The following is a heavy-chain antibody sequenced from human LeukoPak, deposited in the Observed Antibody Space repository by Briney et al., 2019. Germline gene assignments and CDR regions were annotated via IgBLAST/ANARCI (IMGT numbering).Heavy chain of an antibody. J-gene: IGHJ3*02. V-gene: IGHV4-34*01. CDR3: ARGPGVGAFDI. CDR1: GGSFSGYY. D-gene: IGHD2-8*01. CDR2: INHSGST. Sequence: SETLSLTCAVYGGSFSGYYWNWIRQPPGKGLEWIGEINHSGSTNYNPSLKRRVTISVHTSKNQFSLKLSSVTAADTAVYYCARGPGVGAFDIWGQGTMVTVSS.